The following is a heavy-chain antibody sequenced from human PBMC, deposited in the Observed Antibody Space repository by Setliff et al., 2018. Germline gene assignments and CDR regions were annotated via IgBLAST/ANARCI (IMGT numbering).Heavy chain of an antibody. Sequence: PSVKVSCKASGYTFTSYAMHWVRQAPGQRLEWMGWINTGNGNTKYSQQFQGRVTITRDTSANTAYMELSSLRSEDTAVYYCARIKSSLVRGVISAFDIWGQGTMVTVSS. J-gene: IGHJ3*02. D-gene: IGHD3-10*01. CDR3: ARIKSSLVRGVISAFDI. CDR2: INTGNGNT. V-gene: IGHV1-3*04. CDR1: GYTFTSYA.